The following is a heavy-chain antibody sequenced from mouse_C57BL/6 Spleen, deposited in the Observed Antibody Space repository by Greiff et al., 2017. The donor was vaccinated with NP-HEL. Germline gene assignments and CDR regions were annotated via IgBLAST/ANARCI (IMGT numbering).Heavy chain of an antibody. CDR2: INPSSGYT. CDR3: ASAYYSNYEGVDY. D-gene: IGHD2-5*01. V-gene: IGHV1-7*01. CDR1: GYTFTSYW. Sequence: QVQLKESGAELAKPGASVKLSCKASGYTFTSYWMHWVKQRPGQGLEWIGYINPSSGYTKYNQKFKDKATLTADKSSSTAYMQLSSLTYEDSAVYYCASAYYSNYEGVDYWGQGTSVTVSS. J-gene: IGHJ4*01.